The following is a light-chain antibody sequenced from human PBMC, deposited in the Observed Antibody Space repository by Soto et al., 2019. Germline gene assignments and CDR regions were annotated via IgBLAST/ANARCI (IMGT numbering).Light chain of an antibody. CDR3: QQSYIAPLT. J-gene: IGKJ4*01. CDR1: QSISTF. Sequence: DIQMTQSPSSLSASVGDRVTITCRASQSISTFLNWYQQKPGKAPNLLIFGASSLQIGVPSRFSGSGSGTDFTLTINSLQPADFATYYCQQSYIAPLTFGGGTKVDIK. CDR2: GAS. V-gene: IGKV1-39*01.